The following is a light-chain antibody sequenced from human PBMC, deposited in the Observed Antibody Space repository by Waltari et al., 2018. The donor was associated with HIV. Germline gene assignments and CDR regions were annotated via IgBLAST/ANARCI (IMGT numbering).Light chain of an antibody. V-gene: IGKV3-11*01. CDR2: AAS. Sequence: EIVLPQSPATLSLSPGERATLSCRASQSVGTLLAWYQQKPGQSPRLRIYAASTRATGIPARFSGSGSGTDFTLTISGLEPEDFAIYYCQRRTNWPPEITFGGGSKVEIK. CDR3: QRRTNWPPEIT. J-gene: IGKJ4*01. CDR1: QSVGTL.